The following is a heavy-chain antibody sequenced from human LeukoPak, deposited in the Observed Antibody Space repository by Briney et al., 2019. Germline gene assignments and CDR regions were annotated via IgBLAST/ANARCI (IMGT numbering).Heavy chain of an antibody. CDR2: IYHSGST. CDR3: ASHSRRSSGWNPDY. J-gene: IGHJ4*02. D-gene: IGHD6-19*01. Sequence: SETLSLTCTVSGGSISSGGYSWSWIRQPPGKGLEWIGYIYHSGSTYYNPSLKSRVTISVDRSKNQFSLKLSSVTAADTAVYYCASHSRRSSGWNPDYWGQGTLVTVSS. V-gene: IGHV4-30-2*01. CDR1: GGSISSGGYS.